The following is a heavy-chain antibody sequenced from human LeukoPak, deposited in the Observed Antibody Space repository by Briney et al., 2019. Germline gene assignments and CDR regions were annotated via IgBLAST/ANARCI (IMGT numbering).Heavy chain of an antibody. CDR1: GYTFTSYG. CDR2: ISAYNGNT. V-gene: IGHV1-18*01. CDR3: ARFDYYDGSGLAPY. Sequence: GASVKVSCKASGYTFTSYGISWVRQAPGQGLEWMGWISAYNGNTNYAQKLQGRVTMTTDTSTSTAYMELRSLRSDDTAVYYCARFDYYDGSGLAPYWGQGTLVTVSS. J-gene: IGHJ4*02. D-gene: IGHD3-22*01.